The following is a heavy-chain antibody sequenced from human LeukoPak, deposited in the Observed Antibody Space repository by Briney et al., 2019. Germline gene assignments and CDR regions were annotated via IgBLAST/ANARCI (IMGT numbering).Heavy chain of an antibody. CDR2: IYAGDSDT. CDR1: GYTFTTSW. D-gene: IGHD6-19*01. J-gene: IGHJ4*02. V-gene: IGHV5-51*01. CDR3: ARRGDTSAVDY. Sequence: GESLQISCKASGYTFTTSWIAWVRQMPGKGLEWMGIIYAGDSDTRYSPSFQGQVTISVDKSIGTAYLQWSSLKASDTAMYYCARRGDTSAVDYWGQGTLVTVSS.